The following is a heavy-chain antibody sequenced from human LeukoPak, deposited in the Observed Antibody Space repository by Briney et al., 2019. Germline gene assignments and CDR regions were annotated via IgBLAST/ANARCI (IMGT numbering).Heavy chain of an antibody. Sequence: PSETLSLTCAVYGGSFSGYYWSWIRQPPGKGLEWIGEINHSGSTNYNPSLKSRVTISVDTSKNQFSLKLSSVTAADTAVYYCARARSDYGDYTPTSNYWGQGTLVTVSS. CDR1: GGSFSGYY. J-gene: IGHJ4*02. CDR3: ARARSDYGDYTPTSNY. D-gene: IGHD4-17*01. V-gene: IGHV4-34*01. CDR2: INHSGST.